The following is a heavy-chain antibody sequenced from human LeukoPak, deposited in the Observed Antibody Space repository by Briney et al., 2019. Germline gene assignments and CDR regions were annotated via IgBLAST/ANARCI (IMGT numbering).Heavy chain of an antibody. CDR3: ARDPYSGTYGDTYYYYMDV. Sequence: PGGSLRLSCAASGFTFSRYWMSWVRQVPGKGLEWVAKIKQDGSEKYYVDSVKGRFAISRDNARNSLYLQMNSLRAEDTAVYYCARDPYSGTYGDTYYYYMDVWGKGTTVTISS. J-gene: IGHJ6*03. CDR2: IKQDGSEK. V-gene: IGHV3-7*01. CDR1: GFTFSRYW. D-gene: IGHD1-26*01.